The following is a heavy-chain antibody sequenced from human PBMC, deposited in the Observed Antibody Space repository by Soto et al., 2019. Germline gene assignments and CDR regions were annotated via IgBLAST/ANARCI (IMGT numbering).Heavy chain of an antibody. V-gene: IGHV5-51*01. Sequence: GESLKISCKGSGCSFTSYWIGWVRQMNGKGLEWMGIIYPGDSDTRYSPSFQGQVTISADKSISTAYLQWSSLKASDTAMYYCARITEYSSAPYFDYWGQGTLVTVSS. CDR1: GCSFTSYW. CDR3: ARITEYSSAPYFDY. D-gene: IGHD6-19*01. CDR2: IYPGDSDT. J-gene: IGHJ4*02.